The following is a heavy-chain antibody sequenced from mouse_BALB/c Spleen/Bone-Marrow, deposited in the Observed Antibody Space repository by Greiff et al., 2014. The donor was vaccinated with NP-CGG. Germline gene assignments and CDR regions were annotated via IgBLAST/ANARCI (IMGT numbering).Heavy chain of an antibody. D-gene: IGHD3-3*01. CDR1: GFTFSGYG. V-gene: IGHV5-6-3*01. J-gene: IGHJ2*01. CDR2: ISGSGSST. Sequence: EVKLVESGGGLVHPGGSLKLSCAASGFTFSGYGMSCVRQTPDKGLGLVATISGSGSSTYYPDSVKGRFTISRDNARNTLYLQMSSLKSEDTAMYYCARGRDWFDYWGQGTTLTVSS. CDR3: ARGRDWFDY.